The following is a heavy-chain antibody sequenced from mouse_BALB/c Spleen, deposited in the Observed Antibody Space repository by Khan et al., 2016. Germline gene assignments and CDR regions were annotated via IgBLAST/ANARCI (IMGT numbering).Heavy chain of an antibody. CDR2: IYPGDGDT. D-gene: IGHD3-3*01. CDR1: GYTFTSYW. CDR3: AREGGPDY. J-gene: IGHJ2*01. Sequence: QVQLQQSGAELARPGASVKLSCKASGYTFTSYWMQWVKQRPGQGLDWIGAIYPGDGDTRYTQKFKGKATLTADKSSSTAYMQLSSLASEDSAVYYRAREGGPDYWGQGTTLTVSS. V-gene: IGHV1-87*01.